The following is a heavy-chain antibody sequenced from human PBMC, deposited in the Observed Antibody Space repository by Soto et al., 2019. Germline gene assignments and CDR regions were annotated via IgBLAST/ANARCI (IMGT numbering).Heavy chain of an antibody. Sequence: QITLKESGPTLVKPTQTLTLTCTFSGFSLKTSGVGVGWFRQPPGQALEWLALIYWNDDQDDSASRKSRLTVTKEPPKNQVILILTSVEHVDTATYLCAQATITISRRIIMKGSVWFDPWGQGTLVTVSS. D-gene: IGHD3-3*01. CDR3: AQATITISRRIIMKGSVWFDP. J-gene: IGHJ5*02. CDR1: GFSLKTSGVG. V-gene: IGHV2-5*01. CDR2: IYWNDDQ.